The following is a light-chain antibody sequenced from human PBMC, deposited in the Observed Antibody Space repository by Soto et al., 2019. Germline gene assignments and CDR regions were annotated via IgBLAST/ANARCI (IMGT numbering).Light chain of an antibody. J-gene: IGKJ1*01. Sequence: EIVLTQSPGTLSLSPGERVTLSCRASQSVSSSYLAWYQQIPGQAPRLLLYGASRRATGIPDRFSGSGSGKDFTLTISRLEPEVFAVYYCQQHGSSPRTFGQGTKVEIK. CDR2: GAS. V-gene: IGKV3-20*01. CDR3: QQHGSSPRT. CDR1: QSVSSSY.